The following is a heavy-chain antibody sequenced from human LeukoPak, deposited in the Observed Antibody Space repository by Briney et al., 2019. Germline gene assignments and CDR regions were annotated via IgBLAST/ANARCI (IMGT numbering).Heavy chain of an antibody. J-gene: IGHJ4*02. CDR2: ISGSGGST. Sequence: GGSLRLSCAASGFTFSSYGMSWVRQAPGKGLEWVSGISGSGGSTYYADSVKGRLTISRDNSKNTLYLQMNSLRAEDTAVYFCASESAGGFDYWGQGTLVTVSS. D-gene: IGHD1-26*01. CDR1: GFTFSSYG. CDR3: ASESAGGFDY. V-gene: IGHV3-23*01.